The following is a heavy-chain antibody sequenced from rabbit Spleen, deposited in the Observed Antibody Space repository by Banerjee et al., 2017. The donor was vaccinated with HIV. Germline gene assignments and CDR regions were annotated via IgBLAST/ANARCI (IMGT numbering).Heavy chain of an antibody. CDR1: GFSFNSDYY. D-gene: IGHD1-1*01. J-gene: IGHJ5*01. Sequence: QSLEESGGGLVKPGASLTLTCKASGFSFNSDYYMCWVRQAPGKGLEWIACIYAGSSGSTYYASWAKGRFTISKTSSTTVTLQMTSLTAADTATYFCARDIGSGAATDWLDLWGQGTLVTVS. CDR2: IYAGSSGST. CDR3: ARDIGSGAATDWLDL. V-gene: IGHV1S40*01.